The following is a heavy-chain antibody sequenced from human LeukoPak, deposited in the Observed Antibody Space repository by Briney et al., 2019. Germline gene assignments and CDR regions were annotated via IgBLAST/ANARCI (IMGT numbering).Heavy chain of an antibody. Sequence: ASVKVSCTASGYTFTSYDINWVRQATGQGLEWMRWMNPNSGNTGYAQKFQGRVTMTRNTSISTAYMELSSVRSEDTAVYYCARAPLSYGFDYWGEGTLVIVSS. CDR1: GYTFTSYD. J-gene: IGHJ4*02. CDR3: ARAPLSYGFDY. V-gene: IGHV1-8*01. D-gene: IGHD4-17*01. CDR2: MNPNSGNT.